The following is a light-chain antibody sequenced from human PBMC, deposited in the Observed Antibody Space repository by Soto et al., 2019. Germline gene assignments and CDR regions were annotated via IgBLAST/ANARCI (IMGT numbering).Light chain of an antibody. CDR1: RSLVYSDGNTY. J-gene: IGKJ1*01. Sequence: DVVMTQSPLSLPVTLGQSAYISCKSSRSLVYSDGNTYLNWFHQRPGQSPRRLIYKVSNRDSGVIDRFSGSESGTDFTLTISRVEAEDVGVYYCLQGSHWPPAFGQGTKVELK. CDR2: KVS. V-gene: IGKV2-30*01. CDR3: LQGSHWPPA.